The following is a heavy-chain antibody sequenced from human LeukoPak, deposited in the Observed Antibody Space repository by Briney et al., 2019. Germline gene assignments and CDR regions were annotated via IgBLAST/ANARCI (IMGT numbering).Heavy chain of an antibody. V-gene: IGHV1-2*06. D-gene: IGHD7-27*01. CDR2: INPNSGGT. CDR1: GYTFTGYY. CDR3: ARETGDLYYYYYYMDV. J-gene: IGHJ6*03. Sequence: ASVRVSCKASGYTFTGYYIHWVRQAPGQGLEWMGRINPNSGGTNYAQKFQGRATMTRDTSISTAYMELSRLRSDDTAVYYRARETGDLYYYYYYMDVWGKGTTVTVSS.